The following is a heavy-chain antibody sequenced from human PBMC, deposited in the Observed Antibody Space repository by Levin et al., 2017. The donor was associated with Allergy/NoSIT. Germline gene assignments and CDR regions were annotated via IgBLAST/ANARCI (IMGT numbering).Heavy chain of an antibody. CDR2: IGTAGDT. Sequence: GGSLRLSCAASGFTFSSYDMHWVRQATGKGLEWVSAIGTAGDTYYPGSVKGRFTISRENAKNSLYLQMNSLRAGDTAVYYCARDSTRPRGGPDYYYYGMDGWGQGTTVTVSS. CDR1: GFTFSSYD. J-gene: IGHJ6*02. D-gene: IGHD1-14*01. V-gene: IGHV3-13*01. CDR3: ARDSTRPRGGPDYYYYGMDG.